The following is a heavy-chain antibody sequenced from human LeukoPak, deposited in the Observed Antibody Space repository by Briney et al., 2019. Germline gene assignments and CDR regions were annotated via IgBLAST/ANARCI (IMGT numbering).Heavy chain of an antibody. D-gene: IGHD2-15*01. CDR3: ARGRRFLRGGKPSPPDAFDI. CDR1: GGSFSGYY. CDR2: INHSGST. V-gene: IGHV4-34*01. J-gene: IGHJ3*02. Sequence: SSETLSLTCAVYGGSFSGYYWSWIRQPPGKGLEWIGEINHSGSTNYNPSLKSRVTISVDTSKNQFSLKLSSVTAADTAVYYCARGRRFLRGGKPSPPDAFDIWGQGTMVTVSS.